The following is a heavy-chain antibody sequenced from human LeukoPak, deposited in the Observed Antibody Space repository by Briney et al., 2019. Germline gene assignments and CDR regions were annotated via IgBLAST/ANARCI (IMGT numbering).Heavy chain of an antibody. CDR1: GYTFTGYY. Sequence: GASVKVSCKASGYTFTGYYLHWVRQAPGQGLEWVGWINPDSGDTNYAQNFQGRVTMTRDTSISTAYMELSRLTSDDTAVYYCARAYQLLRRQLVLGYWGQGTLVTVSS. J-gene: IGHJ4*02. CDR2: INPDSGDT. D-gene: IGHD2-2*01. CDR3: ARAYQLLRRQLVLGY. V-gene: IGHV1-2*02.